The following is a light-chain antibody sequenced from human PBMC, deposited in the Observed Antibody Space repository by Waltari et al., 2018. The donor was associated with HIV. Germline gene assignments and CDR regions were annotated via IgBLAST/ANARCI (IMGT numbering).Light chain of an antibody. CDR1: HSLTAN. CDR2: GAS. Sequence: TQSPATLTVSPGERVTLPCRASHSLTANLAWYQQRPGQAPRLLIYGASSRATDIPARFTGSVSVTDYTLTISSVQSEDSAVYYCQQNIHWPPYTFVQGTKL. V-gene: IGKV3-15*01. J-gene: IGKJ2*01. CDR3: QQNIHWPPYT.